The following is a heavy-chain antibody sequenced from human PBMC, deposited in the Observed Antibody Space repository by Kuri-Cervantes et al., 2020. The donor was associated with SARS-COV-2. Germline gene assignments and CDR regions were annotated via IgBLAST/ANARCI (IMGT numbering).Heavy chain of an antibody. V-gene: IGHV1-2*06. Sequence: ASVKVSCKASGYTFTGYYMHWVRQAPGQGLEWMGRINPNSGGTNYAQKLQGRVTMTTDTSTSTAYMELRSLRSDDTAVYYCARDAGYYDSSGYRYYFDYWGQGTLVTVSS. CDR2: INPNSGGT. CDR1: GYTFTGYY. J-gene: IGHJ4*02. CDR3: ARDAGYYDSSGYRYYFDY. D-gene: IGHD3-22*01.